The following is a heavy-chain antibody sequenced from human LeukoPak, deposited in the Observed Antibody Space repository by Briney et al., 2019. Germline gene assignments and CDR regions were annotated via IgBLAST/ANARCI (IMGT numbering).Heavy chain of an antibody. CDR3: ARRDNSFDP. Sequence: SETLSLTCSVSGGSISSNNHDWDWIRQPPGNGLEWIGSMHHSGAIYYNPSLQSRLTLSVDMSKNQFSLNLNSVTAADTAVYYCARRDNSFDPWGPGTMVTVSS. CDR1: GGSISSNNHD. V-gene: IGHV4-39*01. J-gene: IGHJ5*02. CDR2: MHHSGAI.